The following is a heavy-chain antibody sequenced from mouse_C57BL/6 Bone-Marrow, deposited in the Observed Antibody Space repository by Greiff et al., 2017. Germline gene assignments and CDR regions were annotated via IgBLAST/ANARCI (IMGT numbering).Heavy chain of an antibody. D-gene: IGHD2-4*01. V-gene: IGHV2-3*01. J-gene: IGHJ1*03. CDR2: IWGDGST. CDR1: GFSLTSYG. Sequence: VKVVESGPGLVAPSQSLSITCTVSGFSLTSYGVSWVRQPPGKGLEWLGVIWGDGSTNYHSALISRLSISKDNSKSQVFLKLNSVQTDDTATYYCAKYAFYDYDGYWYFDVWGTGTTVTVSS. CDR3: AKYAFYDYDGYWYFDV.